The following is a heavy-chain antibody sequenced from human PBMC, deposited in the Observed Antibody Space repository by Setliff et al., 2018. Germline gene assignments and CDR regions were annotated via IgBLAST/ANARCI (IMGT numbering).Heavy chain of an antibody. D-gene: IGHD1-26*01. CDR1: GYTFTSYD. CDR3: AREETLGATLYYYGMDV. J-gene: IGHJ6*02. V-gene: IGHV1-8*01. Sequence: GASVKVSCKASGYTFTSYDINWVRQATGQGLEWMGWMNPNSGNTGYAQKFQGRVTMTRNTSISTAYMELSSLRSEDTAVYYCAREETLGATLYYYGMDVWGQGTTVT. CDR2: MNPNSGNT.